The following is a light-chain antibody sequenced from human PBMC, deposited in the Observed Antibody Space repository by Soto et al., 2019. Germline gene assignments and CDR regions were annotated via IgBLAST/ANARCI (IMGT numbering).Light chain of an antibody. CDR1: QSISSY. V-gene: IGKV1-39*01. CDR3: QQRYRTLCT. J-gene: IGKJ1*01. CDR2: AAS. Sequence: DIQMTQSPSSLSASVGDRVTITCRASQSISSYLNWYQQKPGKAPKLLIYAASSLQSGVPSRFSGRGSGTYFTLTISSLQPEDFATYYFQQRYRTLCTFGQGPKVDIK.